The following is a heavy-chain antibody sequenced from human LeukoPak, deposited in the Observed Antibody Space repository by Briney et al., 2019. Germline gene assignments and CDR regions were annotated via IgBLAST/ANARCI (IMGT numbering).Heavy chain of an antibody. CDR1: GFTFSSYG. J-gene: IGHJ4*02. V-gene: IGHV3-30*02. CDR2: IRYDGSNK. Sequence: GGSLILSCAASGFTFSSYGMHWVRQAPGKGLEWVAFIRYDGSNKYYADSVKGRFTISRDNSKNTLYLQMNSLRAEDTAVYYCAKVFGYYYGSGSYKPDYWGQGTLVTVSS. D-gene: IGHD3-10*01. CDR3: AKVFGYYYGSGSYKPDY.